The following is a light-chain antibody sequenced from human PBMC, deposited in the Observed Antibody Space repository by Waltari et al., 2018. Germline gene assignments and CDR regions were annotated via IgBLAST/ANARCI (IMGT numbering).Light chain of an antibody. J-gene: IGLJ1*01. V-gene: IGLV2-23*02. CDR3: CSYAGSSTFYV. CDR2: EVS. CDR1: SSDVGSYNL. Sequence: QSALTQPASVSGSPGQSITISCPGTSSDVGSYNLVSWYQHHPGKAPKLMIFEVSKRPSGVSNRFSGSKSGSTASLTISGLQAEDEADYYCCSYAGSSTFYVFGIGTKVTVL.